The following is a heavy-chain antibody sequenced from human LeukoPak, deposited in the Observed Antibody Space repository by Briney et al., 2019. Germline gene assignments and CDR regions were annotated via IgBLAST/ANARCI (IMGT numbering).Heavy chain of an antibody. V-gene: IGHV4-38-2*02. Sequence: SETLSLTCTVSGYSISSGYYWGWIRQPPGKGLEWIGSIYYSGSTYYNPSLKSRVTISVDTSKNQFSLKLSSVTAADTAVYYCARQKYDFWSGSIILEFDPWGQGTLVTVSS. CDR1: GYSISSGYY. CDR3: ARQKYDFWSGSIILEFDP. D-gene: IGHD3-3*01. J-gene: IGHJ5*02. CDR2: IYYSGST.